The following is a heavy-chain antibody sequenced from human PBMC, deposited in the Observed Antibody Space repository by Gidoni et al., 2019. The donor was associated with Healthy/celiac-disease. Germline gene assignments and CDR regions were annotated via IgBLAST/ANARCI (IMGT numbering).Heavy chain of an antibody. Sequence: QVTLKESGPVLVKPTETLTLTGTVSGFSLSNARMGVSWIRQPPGKALEWLAHIFSNDEKSYSTSLKSRLTISKDTSKSQVVLTMTNMDPVDTATYYCARIRYSSGWYSDYWGQGTLVTVSS. V-gene: IGHV2-26*01. J-gene: IGHJ4*02. D-gene: IGHD6-19*01. CDR2: IFSNDEK. CDR3: ARIRYSSGWYSDY. CDR1: GFSLSNARMG.